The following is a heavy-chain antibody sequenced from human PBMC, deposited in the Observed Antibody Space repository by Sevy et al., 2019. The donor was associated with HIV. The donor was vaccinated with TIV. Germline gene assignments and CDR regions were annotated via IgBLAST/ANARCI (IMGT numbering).Heavy chain of an antibody. J-gene: IGHJ4*02. CDR3: AKAVYASKVVVTNGFDY. D-gene: IGHD3-22*01. CDR1: GFTFGTYA. CDR2: ISVRGCRT. Sequence: GGSLRLSCAASGFTFGTYAMSWVRQAPGKGLEWVSTISVRGCRTYLANSVKGGFTISSENSKNTLYLQMNSLRAEDTAVYYCAKAVYASKVVVTNGFDYWGQGTLVTVSS. V-gene: IGHV3-23*01.